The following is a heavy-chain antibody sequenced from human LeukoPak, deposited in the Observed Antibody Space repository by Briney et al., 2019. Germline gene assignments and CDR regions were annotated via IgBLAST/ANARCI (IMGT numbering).Heavy chain of an antibody. CDR2: IYYSGST. Sequence: SETLSLTCTVSGGSISSYYWSWIRQPPGKGLEWIGCIYYSGSTNYNPSLKSRVTISVDTSKNQFSLKLSSVTAADTAVYYCARVLYSYGLSRTCYFDYWGQGTLVTVSS. CDR3: ARVLYSYGLSRTCYFDY. CDR1: GGSISSYY. D-gene: IGHD5-18*01. J-gene: IGHJ4*02. V-gene: IGHV4-59*01.